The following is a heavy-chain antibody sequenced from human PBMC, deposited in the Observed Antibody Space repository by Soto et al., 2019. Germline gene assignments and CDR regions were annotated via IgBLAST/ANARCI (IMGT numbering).Heavy chain of an antibody. J-gene: IGHJ4*02. D-gene: IGHD3-22*01. Sequence: EVHLLESGGGLVQPGGSLRLSCAASGFTFSNSAMTWVRQALGKGPEWVSSIGRTNNTQYADSVKGRCAISRDNSQNTLYLQMNRLTAEDTAVYFCATVNAYSDRTDHWGQGTRVNVSS. CDR1: GFTFSNSA. CDR2: IGRTNNT. V-gene: IGHV3-23*01. CDR3: ATVNAYSDRTDH.